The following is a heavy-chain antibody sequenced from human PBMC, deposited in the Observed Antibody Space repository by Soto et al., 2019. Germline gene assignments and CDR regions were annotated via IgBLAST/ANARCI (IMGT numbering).Heavy chain of an antibody. CDR3: ARVMITFGGVDY. Sequence: EVQLVESGGGLVQPGGSLRLSCAASGFNFRTSSMHWVRQAPGKGLVWVSQINSDGSSTTYADSVKGRFTISRDNAKNTLYLQMSSLRAVDTAVYYCARVMITFGGVDYWGQGTLVTVSS. CDR2: INSDGSST. CDR1: GFNFRTSS. D-gene: IGHD3-16*01. J-gene: IGHJ4*02. V-gene: IGHV3-74*03.